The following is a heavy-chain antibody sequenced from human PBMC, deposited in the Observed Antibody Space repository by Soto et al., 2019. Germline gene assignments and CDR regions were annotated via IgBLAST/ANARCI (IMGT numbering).Heavy chain of an antibody. Sequence: SVKVSCKASGSTFTSSAVQRVRQPRGQRLEWIGWIVVGSGNTSYAQKFQERVTITRDMSTSTAYMELSSLRSEDTAVYSCAKERAGGSSWGGSLVLWGQVTLVTVSS. D-gene: IGHD6-13*01. J-gene: IGHJ1*01. CDR3: AKERAGGSSWGGSLVL. CDR2: IVVGSGNT. CDR1: GSTFTSSA. V-gene: IGHV1-58*01.